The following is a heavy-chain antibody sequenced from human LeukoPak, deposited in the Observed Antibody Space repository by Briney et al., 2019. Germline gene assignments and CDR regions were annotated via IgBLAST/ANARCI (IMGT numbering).Heavy chain of an antibody. Sequence: GASVKVSCKASGYTFIDYYMHWVQQAPGKGLEWMGHVDPEDGETKYAEKFQGRVAITADTSTDTAYMGLSSLRSEDTAVYYCATGARTILYDTVGTDYWGQGTLVTVSS. V-gene: IGHV1-69-2*01. CDR1: GYTFIDYY. CDR3: ATGARTILYDTVGTDY. J-gene: IGHJ4*02. D-gene: IGHD3-22*01. CDR2: VDPEDGET.